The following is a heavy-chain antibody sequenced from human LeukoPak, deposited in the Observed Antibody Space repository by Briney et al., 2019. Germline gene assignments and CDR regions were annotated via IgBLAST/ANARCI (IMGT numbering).Heavy chain of an antibody. Sequence: GGSLRLSCAASGFTFSSYWMSWARQAPGKGLEWVANIKQDGREKYYVDSVKGRFTISRDNAKNSLYLQMNSLRAEDTAVYYCARDLKGVLRFGELSRGQGTLVTVSS. CDR2: IKQDGREK. CDR1: GFTFSSYW. D-gene: IGHD3-10*01. V-gene: IGHV3-7*01. J-gene: IGHJ4*02. CDR3: ARDLKGVLRFGELS.